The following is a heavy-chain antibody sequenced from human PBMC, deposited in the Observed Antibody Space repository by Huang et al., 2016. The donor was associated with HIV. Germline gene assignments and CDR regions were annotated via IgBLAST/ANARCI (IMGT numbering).Heavy chain of an antibody. V-gene: IGHV4-34*01. CDR3: ARVEINTLTGYFSSFDN. CDR1: GVSFRNYF. Sequence: QVHLQQWGAGLLKPSEALSLTCAVYGVSFRNYFWSWIRQPPGKGLEWIGEINHSGRTIYSPSLKSRVTISVDPSKNQFSLKLSSVTAAETAVYYCARVEINTLTGYFSSFDNWGQGTLVTVSS. J-gene: IGHJ4*02. D-gene: IGHD3-9*01. CDR2: INHSGRT.